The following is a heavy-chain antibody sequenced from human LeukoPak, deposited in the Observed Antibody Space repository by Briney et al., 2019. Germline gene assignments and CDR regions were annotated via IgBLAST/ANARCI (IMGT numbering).Heavy chain of an antibody. CDR3: AKDPSKYSGSYYDAFDI. CDR1: GFTFSSYG. Sequence: PGGSLRLSCAASGFTFSSYGMHWVRQAPGKGLEWVAFIRYDGSNKYYADSVKGRFTISRDNSKNTLYLQMNSLRAEDTAVYYCAKDPSKYSGSYYDAFDIWGQGTMVTVSS. D-gene: IGHD1-26*01. CDR2: IRYDGSNK. J-gene: IGHJ3*02. V-gene: IGHV3-30*02.